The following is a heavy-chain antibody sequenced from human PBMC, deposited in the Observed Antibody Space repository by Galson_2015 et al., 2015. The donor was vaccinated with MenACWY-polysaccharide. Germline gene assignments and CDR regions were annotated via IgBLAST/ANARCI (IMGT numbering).Heavy chain of an antibody. J-gene: IGHJ4*02. CDR2: ISGSGTNT. D-gene: IGHD6-19*01. CDR3: AKVSGYSSVWYSPHFDH. CDR1: GFTFSSYT. Sequence: SLRLSCAASGFTFSSYTMTWVRQAPGKGLEWVSFISGSGTNTYYADSVKGRFTISRDTSKNTLYLQMNSLRAEDTAIYYCAKVSGYSSVWYSPHFDHWGQGAQVTVSS. V-gene: IGHV3-23*01.